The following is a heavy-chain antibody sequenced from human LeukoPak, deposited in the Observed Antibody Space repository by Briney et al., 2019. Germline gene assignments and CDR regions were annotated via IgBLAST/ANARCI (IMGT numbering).Heavy chain of an antibody. V-gene: IGHV3-74*01. Sequence: GGSLRLSCTASGFTFSSYWMHWVRQVLGKGLVWVSRINSAGISTNYADSVKGRFTISRDNAKNTLYLQMNSLRAEDTAIYYCARDIAAAVDYWGQGTLVTVSS. CDR3: ARDIAAAVDY. CDR1: GFTFSSYW. D-gene: IGHD6-13*01. CDR2: INSAGIST. J-gene: IGHJ4*02.